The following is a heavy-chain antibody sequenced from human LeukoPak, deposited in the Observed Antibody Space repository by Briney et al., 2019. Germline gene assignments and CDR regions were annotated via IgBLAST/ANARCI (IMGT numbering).Heavy chain of an antibody. CDR2: IRGSDVITSGTNT. CDR3: AKEVAVAGRPLFDY. CDR1: GFTFSSCA. D-gene: IGHD6-19*01. Sequence: PGGSLRLSCAASGFTFSSCAMSWVRQTPGEGLQWVSGIRGSDVITSGTNTFYADSVKGRFTISRDNSKNTLSLEMSSLRAEDTAVYYCAKEVAVAGRPLFDYWGQGILVTVSP. V-gene: IGHV3-23*01. J-gene: IGHJ4*02.